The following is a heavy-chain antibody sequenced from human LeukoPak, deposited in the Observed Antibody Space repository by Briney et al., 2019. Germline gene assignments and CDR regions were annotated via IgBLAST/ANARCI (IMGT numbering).Heavy chain of an antibody. D-gene: IGHD3-16*02. J-gene: IGHJ4*02. Sequence: GGSLRLSCAASGFTSSSYAMSWVRQAPGKGLEWVSAISGSGGSTYYADSVKGRFTISRDNSKNTLYLQMNSLRAEDTAVYYCAKDYIWGSYRPAYYFDYWGQGTLVTVSS. CDR3: AKDYIWGSYRPAYYFDY. CDR1: GFTSSSYA. CDR2: ISGSGGST. V-gene: IGHV3-23*01.